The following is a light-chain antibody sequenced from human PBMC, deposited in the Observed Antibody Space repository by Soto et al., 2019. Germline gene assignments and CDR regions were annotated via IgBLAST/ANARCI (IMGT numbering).Light chain of an antibody. V-gene: IGKV1-5*03. CDR2: KAS. CDR1: QSISTW. Sequence: DIQMTQSPSTLSASVGDRVTITCRASQSISTWLAWFQQKPGKAPKLLIYKASSLQSGVPSRFSGSGSGTEFTLTITSLQPDDIETYYCQQYDSYWTFGQGTKVDIK. CDR3: QQYDSYWT. J-gene: IGKJ1*01.